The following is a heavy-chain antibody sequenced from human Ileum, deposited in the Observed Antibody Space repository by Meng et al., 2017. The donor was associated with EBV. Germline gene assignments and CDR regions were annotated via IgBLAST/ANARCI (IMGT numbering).Heavy chain of an antibody. CDR3: ARVEVGITSGDY. CDR2: INAYNGDT. V-gene: IGHV1-18*01. Sequence: QAQLVQSGGEAKKPXXSWKVSCKASGYTLTNYGITWVRQAPGQGLEWMGWINAYNGDTNYAQTLQGRVTMTTDTSTSTAYMELRSLRSDDTAVYYCARVEVGITSGDYWGQGTMVTVSS. CDR1: GYTLTNYG. J-gene: IGHJ4*02. D-gene: IGHD1-26*01.